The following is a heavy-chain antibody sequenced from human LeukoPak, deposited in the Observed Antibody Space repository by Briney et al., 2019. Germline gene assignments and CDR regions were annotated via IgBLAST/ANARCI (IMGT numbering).Heavy chain of an antibody. CDR1: GFTFSSYA. V-gene: IGHV3-23*01. CDR3: AKDLQSGYASYYFDY. D-gene: IGHD5-12*01. J-gene: IGHJ4*02. CDR2: ICGSGGST. Sequence: GGSLRLSCAASGFTFSSYAMSWVRQAPGKGLEWVSAICGSGGSTYYADSVKGRFTISRDNSKNTLYLQMNSLRAEDTAVYYCAKDLQSGYASYYFDYWGQGTLVTVSS.